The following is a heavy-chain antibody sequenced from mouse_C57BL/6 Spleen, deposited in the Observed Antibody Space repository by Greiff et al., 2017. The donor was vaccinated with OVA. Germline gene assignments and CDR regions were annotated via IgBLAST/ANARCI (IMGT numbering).Heavy chain of an antibody. V-gene: IGHV1-54*01. Sequence: QVQLKQSGAELVRPGTSVKVSCKASGYAFTNYLIEWVKQRPGQGLEWIGVINPGSGGTNYNEKFKGKATLTADKSSSTAYMQLSSLTSEDSAVYFCARKSPRGFDYWGQGTTLTVSS. CDR1: GYAFTNYL. CDR3: ARKSPRGFDY. J-gene: IGHJ2*01. CDR2: INPGSGGT.